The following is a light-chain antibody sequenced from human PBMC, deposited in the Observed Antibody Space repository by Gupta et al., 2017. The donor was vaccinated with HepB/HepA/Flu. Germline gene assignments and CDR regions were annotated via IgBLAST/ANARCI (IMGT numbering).Light chain of an antibody. CDR2: KAS. Sequence: DIQLTQSPSTLSASVGDRVTITFRASQSISTCLAWYQQKPGKAPRLLIYKASTLKSGVPSRFSGSRSGTEFTLTISSLQPDDFATYYCQQYKTYPLTFGGGTMVEIK. CDR3: QQYKTYPLT. CDR1: QSISTC. V-gene: IGKV1-5*03. J-gene: IGKJ4*01.